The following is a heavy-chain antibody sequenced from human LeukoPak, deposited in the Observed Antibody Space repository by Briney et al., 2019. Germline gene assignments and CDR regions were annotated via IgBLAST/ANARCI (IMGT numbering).Heavy chain of an antibody. CDR3: ARGGYCSGGSCPYYFDY. CDR2: ISSSSSYI. CDR1: GFTFSSYS. J-gene: IGHJ4*02. D-gene: IGHD2-15*01. Sequence: GRSLRPSCAASGFTFSSYSMNWVRQAPGKGLEWVSSISSSSSYIYYADSVKGRFTISRDNAKNSLYLQMNSLRAEDTAVYYCARGGYCSGGSCPYYFDYWGQGTLVTVSS. V-gene: IGHV3-21*01.